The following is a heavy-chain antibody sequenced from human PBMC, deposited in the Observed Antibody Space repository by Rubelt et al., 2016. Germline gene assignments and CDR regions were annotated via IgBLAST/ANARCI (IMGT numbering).Heavy chain of an antibody. CDR3: TRYISSGSGYYY. CDR1: GASISSGAYS. D-gene: IGHD3-22*01. V-gene: IGHV4-31*03. Sequence: QVQLQESGPGLVKPSQTLSLTCTVSGASISSGAYSWTWIRQHPGKGLDWIGHISYTGSTYYNPSLKSRLTISVDTSKNQFSLKLSSVTAADTAVYYCTRYISSGSGYYYWGQGTLVTVSS. J-gene: IGHJ4*02. CDR2: ISYTGST.